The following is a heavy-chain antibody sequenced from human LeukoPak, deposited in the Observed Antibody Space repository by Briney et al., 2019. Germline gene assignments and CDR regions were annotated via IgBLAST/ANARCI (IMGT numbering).Heavy chain of an antibody. J-gene: IGHJ4*02. Sequence: SETLSLTCNVSGGSISNNYWTWIRQPPGKGLEWIGYVYSTGSTNYNPSLKSRVTISVDTSKNQFSLKLSSVTAADTAVYYCARGGTMIVAPLWGQGTLVTVSS. CDR3: ARGGTMIVAPL. CDR1: GGSISNNY. CDR2: VYSTGST. V-gene: IGHV4-59*12. D-gene: IGHD3-22*01.